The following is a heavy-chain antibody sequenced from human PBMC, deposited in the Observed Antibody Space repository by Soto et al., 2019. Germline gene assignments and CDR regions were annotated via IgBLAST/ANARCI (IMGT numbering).Heavy chain of an antibody. J-gene: IGHJ4*02. D-gene: IGHD3-22*01. Sequence: PGGSLRLSCAASGFTFSSYAMSWVRQAPGKGLEWVSAISGSGGSTYYADSVKGRFTFSRDNSKNTLYLQMNSLRAEDTAVYYCAKDQYYDSSGYYSKSFFDYWGQGTLVPVSS. CDR3: AKDQYYDSSGYYSKSFFDY. CDR2: ISGSGGST. V-gene: IGHV3-23*01. CDR1: GFTFSSYA.